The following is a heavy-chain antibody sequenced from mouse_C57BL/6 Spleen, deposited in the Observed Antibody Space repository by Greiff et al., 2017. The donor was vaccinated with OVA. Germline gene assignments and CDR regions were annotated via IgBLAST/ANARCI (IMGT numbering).Heavy chain of an antibody. Sequence: EVQLQQSGPGLVKPSQSLSLTCSVTGYSITSGYYWNWIRQFPGNKLEWMGYISYDGSNNYNPSLKNRISITRDTSKNQFFLKLNSVTTEDTATYYCARELALDYFDYWGQGTTLTVSS. CDR3: ARELALDYFDY. CDR1: GYSITSGYY. CDR2: ISYDGSN. J-gene: IGHJ2*01. V-gene: IGHV3-6*01.